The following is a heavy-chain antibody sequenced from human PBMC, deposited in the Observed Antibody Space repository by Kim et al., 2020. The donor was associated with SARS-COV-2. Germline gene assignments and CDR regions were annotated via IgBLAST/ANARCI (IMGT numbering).Heavy chain of an antibody. D-gene: IGHD6-13*01. CDR1: GGSFSGYY. V-gene: IGHV4-34*01. J-gene: IGHJ4*02. CDR3: ARLGSSFFDY. Sequence: SDTLSLTCAVYGGSFSGYYWSWIRQPPGKGLEWIGEINHSGSTNYNPSLKSRVTISVDTSKNQFSLKLSSVTAADTAVYYCARLGSSFFDYWGQGTLVTV. CDR2: INHSGST.